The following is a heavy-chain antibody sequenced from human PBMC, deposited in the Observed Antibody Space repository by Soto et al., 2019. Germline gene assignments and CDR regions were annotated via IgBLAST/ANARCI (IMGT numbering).Heavy chain of an antibody. V-gene: IGHV4-34*01. J-gene: IGHJ6*03. CDR3: ARLLRYFDWLSTETQNYYYYYYMDV. D-gene: IGHD3-9*01. CDR2: INHSGST. CDR1: GGSFSGYY. Sequence: SETLSLTCAVYGGSFSGYYWSWIRQPPGKGLEWIGEINHSGSTNYNPSLKSRVTISVDTSKNQFSLKLSSVTAADTAVYYCARLLRYFDWLSTETQNYYYYYYMDVWGKGTTVTVSS.